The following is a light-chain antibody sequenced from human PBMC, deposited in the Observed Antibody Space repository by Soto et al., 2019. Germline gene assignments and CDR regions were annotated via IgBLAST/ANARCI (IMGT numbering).Light chain of an antibody. CDR1: QRVSCS. V-gene: IGKV3-11*01. CDR2: VPS. Sequence: EIVLTQSQATLSFSPGERATLSCSASQRVSCSLAGYEQKPGQAPRFLCYVPSNRATGIPARFSGSGSVTDFSLTISSLEPEDFAGYYGQQRSNWPAFTFGPGTKVDIK. J-gene: IGKJ3*01. CDR3: QQRSNWPAFT.